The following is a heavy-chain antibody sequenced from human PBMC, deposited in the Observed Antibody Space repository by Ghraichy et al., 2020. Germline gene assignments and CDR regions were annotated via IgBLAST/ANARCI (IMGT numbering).Heavy chain of an antibody. CDR1: GFTFSSYA. Sequence: GGSLRLSCAASGFTFSSYAMSWVRQAPGKGLEWVSAISGSGGSTYYADSVKGRFTISRDNSKNTLYLQMNSLRAEDTAVYYCAKSFDCSGGSCNYFDYWGQGTLVTVSS. D-gene: IGHD2-15*01. J-gene: IGHJ4*02. V-gene: IGHV3-23*01. CDR2: ISGSGGST. CDR3: AKSFDCSGGSCNYFDY.